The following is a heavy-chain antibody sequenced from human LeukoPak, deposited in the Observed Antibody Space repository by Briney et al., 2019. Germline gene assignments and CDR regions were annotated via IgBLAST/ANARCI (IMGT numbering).Heavy chain of an antibody. CDR3: ARVGIAVAGTDFDY. CDR1: GYTFTGYY. Sequence: GASVKVSYKASGYTFTGYYMHWVRQAPGQGLEWMGWINPNSGGTNYAQKFQGRVTMTRDTSISTAYMELSRLRSDDTAVYYCARVGIAVAGTDFDYWGQGTMVTVSS. J-gene: IGHJ4*02. V-gene: IGHV1-2*02. D-gene: IGHD6-19*01. CDR2: INPNSGGT.